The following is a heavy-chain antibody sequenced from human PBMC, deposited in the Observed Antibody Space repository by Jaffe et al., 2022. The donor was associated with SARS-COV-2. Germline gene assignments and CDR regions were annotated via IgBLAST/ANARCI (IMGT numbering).Heavy chain of an antibody. D-gene: IGHD3-22*01. CDR3: ATTSYYDSSGYYRGGLYYFDY. J-gene: IGHJ4*02. V-gene: IGHV3-48*02. Sequence: EVQLVESGGGLVQPGGSLRLSCAASGFTFSSYSMNWVRQAPGKGLEWVSYISSSSSTIYYADSVKGRFTISRDNAKNSLYLQMNSLRDEDTAVYYCATTSYYDSSGYYRGGLYYFDYWGQGTLVTVSS. CDR1: GFTFSSYS. CDR2: ISSSSSTI.